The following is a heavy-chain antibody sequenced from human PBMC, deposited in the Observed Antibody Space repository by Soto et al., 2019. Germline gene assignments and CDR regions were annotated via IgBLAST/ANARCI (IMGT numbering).Heavy chain of an antibody. CDR2: IYYSGST. CDR1: GSSISSYY. J-gene: IGHJ3*02. CDR3: ARVRVEMAFSDAFHI. V-gene: IGHV4-59*01. D-gene: IGHD2-15*01. Sequence: SETLSLTCTVSGSSISSYYWSRIRQPPGKGLEWIGYIYYSGSTNYNPSLKSRVTISVDMSKNQFSLKLSSVTAADTAVYYCARVRVEMAFSDAFHIWGQGTMVTVSS.